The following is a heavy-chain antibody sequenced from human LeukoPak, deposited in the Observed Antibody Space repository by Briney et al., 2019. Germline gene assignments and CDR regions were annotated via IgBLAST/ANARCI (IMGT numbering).Heavy chain of an antibody. CDR3: AGFGYSYGYDY. CDR2: IYTSGST. V-gene: IGHV4-61*02. J-gene: IGHJ4*02. Sequence: SETLSLTCTVSGGSISSGSYYWSWIRQPAGKGLEWIGRIYTSGSTYYNPSLKSRVTISVDTSKNQFSLKLSSVTAADTAVYYCAGFGYSYGYDYWGQGTLVTVSS. D-gene: IGHD5-18*01. CDR1: GGSISSGSYY.